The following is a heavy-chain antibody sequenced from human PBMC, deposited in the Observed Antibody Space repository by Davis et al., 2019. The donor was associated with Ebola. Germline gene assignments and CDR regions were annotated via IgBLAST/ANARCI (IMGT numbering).Heavy chain of an antibody. CDR3: SRNSYDAGTYCSRRGPTYTNWFDP. CDR1: GGSISSSSYY. D-gene: IGHD3-10*01. CDR2: NHYSGST. V-gene: IGHV4-39*01. J-gene: IGHJ5*02. Sequence: MPSETLSLTCTVSGGSISSSSYYWGWIRHPPGKGLEWMGSNHYSGSTYYNPSLKSRVTISVETSKNQFSLKLTSVTAADTAVYFCSRNSYDAGTYCSRRGPTYTNWFDPWGQGTLVTVSS.